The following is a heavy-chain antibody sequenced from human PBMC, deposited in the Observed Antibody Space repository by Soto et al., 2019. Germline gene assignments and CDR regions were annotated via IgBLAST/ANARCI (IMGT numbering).Heavy chain of an antibody. CDR3: VKQMTTWTDSFFDF. V-gene: IGHV3-23*01. D-gene: IGHD4-17*01. CDR1: EFSLSRYP. CDR2: LGPDGRNT. J-gene: IGHJ4*02. Sequence: GGSLRLSCVASEFSLSRYPLTWARQPAGKGLQWVAGLGPDGRNTFYGESVRGRFTISRDNSRNTLYLQMSSLRAEDTAVYFCVKQMTTWTDSFFDFWGQGIQVTVSS.